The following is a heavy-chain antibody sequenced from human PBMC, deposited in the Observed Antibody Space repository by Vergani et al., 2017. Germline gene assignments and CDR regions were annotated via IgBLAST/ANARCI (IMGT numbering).Heavy chain of an antibody. J-gene: IGHJ4*02. CDR1: GLTFSSYA. CDR3: ARGVLQFEIGD. D-gene: IGHD5-24*01. Sequence: VQLLESGGGVVQPGRSLSLSCAASGLTFSSYAMHWVRQAPGKGLEWVAVISYDGSNKYYADSVKGRFTIARENAKNSLYLQMNSLRAGDTAVYYCARGVLQFEIGDWGQGTLVTVSS. V-gene: IGHV3-30*07. CDR2: ISYDGSNK.